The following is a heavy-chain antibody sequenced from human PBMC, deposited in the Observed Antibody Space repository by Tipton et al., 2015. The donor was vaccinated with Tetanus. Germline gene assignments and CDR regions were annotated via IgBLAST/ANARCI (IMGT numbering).Heavy chain of an antibody. J-gene: IGHJ4*02. V-gene: IGHV4-39*01. CDR1: GGSINSGTYS. CDR3: ARIYDFWSGYYSDH. Sequence: TLSLTCTVSGGSINSGTYSWGWIRQPPGKGLEWIGSVYNSGGTYYNPSLKSRVTISVDTSKNQFSLKLSSVAAADTAVYYCARIYDFWSGYYSDHWGQGTLVTVSS. D-gene: IGHD3-3*01. CDR2: VYNSGGT.